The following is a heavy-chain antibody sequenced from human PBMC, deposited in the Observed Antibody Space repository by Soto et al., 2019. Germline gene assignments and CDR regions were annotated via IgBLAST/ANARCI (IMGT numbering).Heavy chain of an antibody. D-gene: IGHD2-21*02. CDR3: RAWLLAESFDV. Sequence: VQLVESGGGLMQPGGSLRLSCAASGFSVNSNFMNWVRTAPGKGLEWVSFTPRTGATIYADSVKGRLIVSRDDANNAVYLRLNSLTVDDTAVYYCRAWLLAESFDVWGPGTVVTVSA. CDR1: GFSVNSNF. V-gene: IGHV3-53*01. J-gene: IGHJ3*01. CDR2: TPRTGAT.